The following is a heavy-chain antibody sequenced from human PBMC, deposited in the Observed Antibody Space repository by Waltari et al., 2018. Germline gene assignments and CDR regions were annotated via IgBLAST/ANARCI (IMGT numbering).Heavy chain of an antibody. D-gene: IGHD2-2*01. J-gene: IGHJ6*03. Sequence: QVQLQESGPGLVKPSQTLSLTCTVSGGSISSGGYYWSWIRPQPGKGLEWIGYIYYSGSTYYNPSLKSRVTISVDTSKNQFSLKLSSVTAADTAVYYCARAIVVVPAATYYYYMDVWGKGTTVTVSS. V-gene: IGHV4-31*03. CDR1: GGSISSGGYY. CDR2: IYYSGST. CDR3: ARAIVVVPAATYYYYMDV.